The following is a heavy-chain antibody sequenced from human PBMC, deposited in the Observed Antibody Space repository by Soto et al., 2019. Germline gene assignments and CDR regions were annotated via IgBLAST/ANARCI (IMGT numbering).Heavy chain of an antibody. Sequence: GASVKVSCKASGYTFTSYDINWVRQATGQGLEWMGWMNPNSGNTGYAQKFQGRVTMTRNTSISTAYMELSSLRSEDTAVYYCARGRSRNYCSGGSCQDPSDPWGQGTLVTVSS. D-gene: IGHD2-15*01. J-gene: IGHJ5*02. CDR2: MNPNSGNT. CDR1: GYTFTSYD. V-gene: IGHV1-8*01. CDR3: ARGRSRNYCSGGSCQDPSDP.